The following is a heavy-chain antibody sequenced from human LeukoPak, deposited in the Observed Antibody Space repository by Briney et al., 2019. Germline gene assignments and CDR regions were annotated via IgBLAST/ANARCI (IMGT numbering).Heavy chain of an antibody. CDR2: IYYSEST. V-gene: IGHV4-39*01. Sequence: SETLSLTCTVSGGSLSSSSYYWGWIRQPPGTGLEWIGSIYYSESTYYNPSLKSRVTISVDTSKNQFSLKLSSVTAADTAVYYCAKRYCSSTTCYDDRGAFDYWGQGTLVTVSS. D-gene: IGHD2-2*01. CDR3: AKRYCSSTTCYDDRGAFDY. CDR1: GGSLSSSSYY. J-gene: IGHJ4*02.